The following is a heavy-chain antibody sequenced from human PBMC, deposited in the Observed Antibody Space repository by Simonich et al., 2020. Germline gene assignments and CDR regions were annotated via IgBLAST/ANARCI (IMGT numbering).Heavy chain of an antibody. Sequence: QVQLVQSGAEVKKPGASVKVSCKASGYTFTGYYMHWVRQAPGKGLEWMGWINPNSGGTNDAQKFQGRVTMTRDTSISTAYMELSRLRSDDTAVYYCARGGLGHWYFDLWGRGTLVTVSS. CDR2: INPNSGGT. CDR1: GYTFTGYY. CDR3: ARGGLGHWYFDL. J-gene: IGHJ2*01. D-gene: IGHD6-25*01. V-gene: IGHV1-2*02.